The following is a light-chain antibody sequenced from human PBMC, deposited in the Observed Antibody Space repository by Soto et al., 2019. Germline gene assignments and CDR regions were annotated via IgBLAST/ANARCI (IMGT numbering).Light chain of an antibody. CDR1: SSDVGGYNY. CDR3: SSYTSISTLRHWV. V-gene: IGLV2-14*01. Sequence: QSALTEPASVSGSPGQSITISCTGTSSDVGGYNYVSWYQQHPGKAPKLMIYEVSNRPSGVSNRFSGSKSGNTASLTISGLQAEDEADYYCSSYTSISTLRHWVFGGGTNLSVL. CDR2: EVS. J-gene: IGLJ3*02.